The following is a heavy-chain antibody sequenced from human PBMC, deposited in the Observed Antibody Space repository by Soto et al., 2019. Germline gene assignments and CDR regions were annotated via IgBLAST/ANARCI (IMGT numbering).Heavy chain of an antibody. D-gene: IGHD1-20*01. V-gene: IGHV3-23*03. CDR2: VYSGGEST. J-gene: IGHJ4*02. Sequence: EVQLLESGGGLFQPGGSLRLSCVGSGFNMINYAMTWVRQAPGKGLEWISLVYSGGESTESADSLAGRVTISRDISQNTMYLQMRSLRDEDTAVYYCARTITHYYFDSWGQGTLVTVSS. CDR1: GFNMINYA. CDR3: ARTITHYYFDS.